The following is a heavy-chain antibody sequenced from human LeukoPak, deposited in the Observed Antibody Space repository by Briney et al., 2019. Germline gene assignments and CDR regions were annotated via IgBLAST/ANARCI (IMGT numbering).Heavy chain of an antibody. J-gene: IGHJ5*02. CDR2: NYYSGST. D-gene: IGHD3-10*01. CDR3: ARLLKSELLWFGELLYNWFDP. CDR1: GGSIRSNY. Sequence: RPSETLSLTCTVSGGSIRSNYWSWIRQSAGKGLEWIGYNYYSGSTNYNPSLKSRVTISVDTSKNQFSLKLSSVTAADTAVYYCARLLKSELLWFGELLYNWFDPWGQGTLVIVSS. V-gene: IGHV4-59*12.